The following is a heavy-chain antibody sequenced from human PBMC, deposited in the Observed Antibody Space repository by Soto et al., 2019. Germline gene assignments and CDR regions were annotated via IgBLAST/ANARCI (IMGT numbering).Heavy chain of an antibody. D-gene: IGHD3-9*01. CDR3: ARGRDYDILTGYRQTPGDDAFDI. CDR1: GYTFTSYG. J-gene: IGHJ3*02. V-gene: IGHV1-18*01. Sequence: QVQLVQSGAEVKKPGASVKVSCKASGYTFTSYGISWVRQAPGQGLEWMGWISAYNGNTNYAEKLQGRVTMTTDTSTSTAYMEVRSLRSDDTAVYYCARGRDYDILTGYRQTPGDDAFDIWGQGTMVTVSS. CDR2: ISAYNGNT.